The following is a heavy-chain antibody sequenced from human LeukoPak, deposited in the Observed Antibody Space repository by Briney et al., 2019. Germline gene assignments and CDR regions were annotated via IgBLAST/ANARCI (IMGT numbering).Heavy chain of an antibody. J-gene: IGHJ4*02. CDR3: AREGRAFDY. Sequence: GASVKVSCKASGYTFTSYYMHWVRQATGQGLEWMGWMNPNSGNTGYAQKFQGRVTITRNTSISTAYMELSSLRSEDTAVYYCAREGRAFDYWGQGTLVTVSS. CDR1: GYTFTSYY. CDR2: MNPNSGNT. V-gene: IGHV1-8*03.